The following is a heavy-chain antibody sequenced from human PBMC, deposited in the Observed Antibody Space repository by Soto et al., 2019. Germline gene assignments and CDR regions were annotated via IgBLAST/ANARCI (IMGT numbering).Heavy chain of an antibody. CDR3: ARGVLH. V-gene: IGHV4-31*03. Sequence: QVQLQESGPGLVQPSQTLSLTCTVSGGSISSGGYYWSWIRQHPGTGLEWIGHISYSGSTYYNTSVRSRGTTLVDASRTQLSLIVNSVTAADTAGYYCARGVLHWGQGTLVTVSS. J-gene: IGHJ4*01. CDR1: GGSISSGGYY. CDR2: ISYSGST. D-gene: IGHD3-16*01.